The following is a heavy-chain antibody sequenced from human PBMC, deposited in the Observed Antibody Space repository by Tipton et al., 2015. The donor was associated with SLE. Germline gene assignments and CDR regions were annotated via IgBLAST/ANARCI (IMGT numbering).Heavy chain of an antibody. Sequence: TLSLTCAVSGGSISSGGFSWSWIRQPPGKGLEWIGYIFHSGSTYYNPSLKSRVTISVDTSKNQFSLKLSSVTAADTAVYYCARAGGYDFWSGRIDAFDIWGQGTMVTVSS. CDR3: ARAGGYDFWSGRIDAFDI. CDR1: GGSISSGGFS. J-gene: IGHJ3*02. D-gene: IGHD3-3*01. V-gene: IGHV4-30-2*05. CDR2: IFHSGST.